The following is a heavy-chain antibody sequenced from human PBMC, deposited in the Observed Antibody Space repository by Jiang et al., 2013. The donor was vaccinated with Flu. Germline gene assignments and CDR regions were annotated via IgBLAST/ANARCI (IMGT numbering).Heavy chain of an antibody. D-gene: IGHD6-19*01. V-gene: IGHV2-5*08. Sequence: KPTQTLTLTCTFSGFSLSTRGMRVSWIRQPPGKALEWLARIDWDDDKRYSPSLKSRLTITKDTSKNQVVLTMTNMDPVDTATYSCAHTRRSVAGTNWFDPWGQGTLVTVSS. CDR2: IDWDDDK. J-gene: IGHJ5*02. CDR1: GFSLSTRGMR. CDR3: AHTRRSVAGTNWFDP.